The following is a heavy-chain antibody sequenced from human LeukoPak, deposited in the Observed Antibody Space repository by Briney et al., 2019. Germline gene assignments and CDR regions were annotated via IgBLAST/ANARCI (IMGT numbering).Heavy chain of an antibody. V-gene: IGHV3-30*18. J-gene: IGHJ4*02. CDR1: GFTFSSYG. D-gene: IGHD1-26*01. CDR3: AKRADYSGSYHPLDY. Sequence: GGSLRLSCAASGFTFSSYGMHWVRQAPGKGLEWVAVTSYDGSNKDYADSVKGRFTISRDNSKNTLHLQMNSLRVEDTAVYYCAKRADYSGSYHPLDYWGQGTLVTVSS. CDR2: TSYDGSNK.